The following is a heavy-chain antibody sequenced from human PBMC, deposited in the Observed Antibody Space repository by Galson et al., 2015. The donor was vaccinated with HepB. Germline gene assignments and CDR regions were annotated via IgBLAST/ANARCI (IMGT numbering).Heavy chain of an antibody. V-gene: IGHV1-8*02. CDR2: INPNSGDT. Sequence: SGFTFTNYDINWVRQATGQGLEWMGWINPNSGDTGFAQTFQGRVTMSRDSSISTVCMELNSLTSDDTGIYYCVRNMGYASGLKWGHGTLVTVSS. CDR3: VRNMGYASGLK. J-gene: IGHJ1*01. D-gene: IGHD2-15*01. CDR1: GFTFTNYD.